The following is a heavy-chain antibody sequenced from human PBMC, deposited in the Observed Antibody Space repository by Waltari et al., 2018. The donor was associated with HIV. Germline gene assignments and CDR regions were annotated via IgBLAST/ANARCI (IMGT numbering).Heavy chain of an antibody. D-gene: IGHD2-21*02. CDR3: ARDPSHLRFPDY. Sequence: QVQLIQSGAEVRKPGSSVKVSCKASGGTFTNFAISWVRQAPGQGLEWMGRINPNLGTAKFTQRFKGRLTLTADKSTTTAYLELSSLRSEDTAVYYCARDPSHLRFPDYRGQGTLVTVSP. V-gene: IGHV1-69*04. CDR1: GGTFTNFA. J-gene: IGHJ4*02. CDR2: INPNLGTA.